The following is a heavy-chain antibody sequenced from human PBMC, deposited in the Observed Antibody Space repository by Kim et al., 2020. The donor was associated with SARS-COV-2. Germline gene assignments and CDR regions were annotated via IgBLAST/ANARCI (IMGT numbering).Heavy chain of an antibody. J-gene: IGHJ6*03. CDR1: GGSFSGYY. CDR3: ARAPLSIVVVPAAISPKYYYYYYYMDV. D-gene: IGHD2-2*01. V-gene: IGHV4-34*01. Sequence: SPTLSLTCAVYGGSFSGYYWSWIRQPPGKGLEWIGEINHSGSTNYNPSLKSRVTISVDTSKNQFSLKLSSVTAADTAVYYCARAPLSIVVVPAAISPKYYYYYYYMDVWGKGTTVTVSS. CDR2: INHSGST.